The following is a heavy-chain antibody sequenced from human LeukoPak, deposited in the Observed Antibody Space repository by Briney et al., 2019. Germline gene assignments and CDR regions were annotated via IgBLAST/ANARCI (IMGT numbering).Heavy chain of an antibody. CDR2: IWYDGSNK. D-gene: IGHD6-19*01. CDR3: ARADSGWYPFDY. Sequence: GGSLRLSCAASGFTFSSYGMHWVRQAPGKGLEWVAVIWYDGSNKYYADSVKGRFTISRDNSKNTLYLQMNSLRAEDTAVYYCARADSGWYPFDYWGQGTLVAVSS. CDR1: GFTFSSYG. J-gene: IGHJ4*02. V-gene: IGHV3-33*01.